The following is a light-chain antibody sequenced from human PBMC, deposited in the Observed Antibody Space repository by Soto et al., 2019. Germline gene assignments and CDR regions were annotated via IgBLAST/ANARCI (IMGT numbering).Light chain of an antibody. Sequence: QSALTQPASVSGSPGQSITISCTGTSSDVGGYNLVSWYQQHPGEAPKLMIYEVSNRPSGVSNRFSGSKSGNTASLTISGLQSDDEGDYYCSSSTSSSFVVFVGGTKLTVL. CDR3: SSSTSSSFVV. CDR1: SSDVGGYNL. V-gene: IGLV2-14*01. J-gene: IGLJ2*01. CDR2: EVS.